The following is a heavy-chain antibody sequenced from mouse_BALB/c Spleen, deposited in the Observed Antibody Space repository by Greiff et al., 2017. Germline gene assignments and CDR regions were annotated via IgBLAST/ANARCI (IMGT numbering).Heavy chain of an antibody. CDR3: ARGGSSYPYAMDY. CDR1: GFTFSSFG. V-gene: IGHV5-17*02. Sequence: EVNVVESGGGLVQPGGSRKLSCAASGFTFSSFGMHWVRQAPEKGLEWVAYISSGSSTIYYADTVKGRFTISRDNPKNTLFLQMTSLRSEDTAMYYCARGGSSYPYAMDYWGQGTSVTVSS. CDR2: ISSGSSTI. J-gene: IGHJ4*01. D-gene: IGHD1-1*01.